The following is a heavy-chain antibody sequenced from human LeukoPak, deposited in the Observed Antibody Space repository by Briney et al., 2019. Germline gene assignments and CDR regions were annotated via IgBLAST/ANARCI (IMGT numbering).Heavy chain of an antibody. D-gene: IGHD5-12*01. CDR3: ARSAFSGFDI. J-gene: IGHJ3*02. CDR1: GASINTFY. Sequence: PSETLSLTCIMSGASINTFYWSWIRQPAGRGLEWIGRFYASGTTYYNPALNSRAAVSISTSKNVFSLKLTSVTAADTAVYYCARSAFSGFDIWGRGTMVTVSS. CDR2: FYASGTT. V-gene: IGHV4-4*07.